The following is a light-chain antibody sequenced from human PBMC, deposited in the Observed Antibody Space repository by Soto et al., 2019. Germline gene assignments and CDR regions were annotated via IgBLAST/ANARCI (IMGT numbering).Light chain of an antibody. CDR2: EVS. CDR1: SSDVGGYNY. Sequence: QSALTQPPCASGSPGQSVTISCTGTSSDVGGYNYVSWYQQHPGKVPKLMIYEVSKRPSGVPDRFSGSKSGNTASLTVSGLQAEDEADYYCSSYAGSNTDYVFGTGTKLTVL. CDR3: SSYAGSNTDYV. V-gene: IGLV2-8*01. J-gene: IGLJ1*01.